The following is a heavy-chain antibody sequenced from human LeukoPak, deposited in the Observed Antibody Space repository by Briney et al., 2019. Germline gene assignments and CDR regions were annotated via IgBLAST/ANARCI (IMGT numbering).Heavy chain of an antibody. CDR1: GYSISSGYY. J-gene: IGHJ3*02. Sequence: PSETLSLTCAVSGYSISSGYYWGWIRQPPGKGLEWIGSIYHNGNTYYNPSLKSRVTISLDTSKNQFSLKLSSVTAADTAVSYCAREYSSSSRAFDIWGQGTMVTVSS. D-gene: IGHD6-6*01. CDR3: AREYSSSSRAFDI. CDR2: IYHNGNT. V-gene: IGHV4-38-2*02.